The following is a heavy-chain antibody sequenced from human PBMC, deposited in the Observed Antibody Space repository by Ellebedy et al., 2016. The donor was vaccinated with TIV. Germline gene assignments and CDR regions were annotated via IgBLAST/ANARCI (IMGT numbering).Heavy chain of an antibody. V-gene: IGHV6-1*01. CDR1: GDSVSSNSAA. CDR3: ARAPRGVYCSGGSCYLSLDY. J-gene: IGHJ4*02. D-gene: IGHD2-15*01. Sequence: SQTLSLTCXISGDSVSSNSAAWNWIRQSPSRGLEWLGRTYYRSKWYNDYAVSVKSRITINPDTSKNQFSLQLNSVIPEDTAVYYCARAPRGVYCSGGSCYLSLDYWGQGTLVTVSS. CDR2: TYYRSKWYN.